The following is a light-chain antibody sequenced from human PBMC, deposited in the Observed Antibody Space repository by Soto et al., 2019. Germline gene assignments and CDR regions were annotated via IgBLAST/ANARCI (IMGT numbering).Light chain of an antibody. CDR2: EVS. J-gene: IGLJ1*01. CDR1: DSDIGKSDF. Sequence: QSALTQPASVSGSPGQSLTIACRGSDSDIGKSDFVSWYQQHPGKAPKLVIYEVSKGPSGVSYRFSGSKSGNTASLTISGLQADDEADYHCCSYAGSSTYVFGTGTKVTVL. CDR3: CSYAGSSTYV. V-gene: IGLV2-23*02.